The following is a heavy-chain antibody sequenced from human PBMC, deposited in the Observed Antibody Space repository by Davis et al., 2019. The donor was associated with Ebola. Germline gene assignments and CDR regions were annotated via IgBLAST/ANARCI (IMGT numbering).Heavy chain of an antibody. CDR3: ARDRGWLQHDY. V-gene: IGHV3-7*01. CDR1: GITFSNYW. Sequence: GESLKISCAASGITFSNYWMNWVCQAPGKGPDWVAYIKPDGSDKYYVDSVKGRFTISRDNAKNSLYLQMNSLRAEDAAVYYCARDRGWLQHDYWGQGTLVIVSS. CDR2: IKPDGSDK. J-gene: IGHJ4*02. D-gene: IGHD5-24*01.